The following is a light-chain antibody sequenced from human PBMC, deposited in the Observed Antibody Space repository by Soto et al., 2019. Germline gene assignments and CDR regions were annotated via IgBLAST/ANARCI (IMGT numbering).Light chain of an antibody. CDR3: ETWDTNLSAVV. CDR1: SSNIGKTL. CDR2: DDN. Sequence: VLTQPPSVSAAPGQEVTISCSGSSSNIGKTLVAWYQHLPGTAPKLLIYDDNRRPSGIPDRFSASKSGTSATLAITGLQTGDEADYYCETWDTNLSAVVFGGGTKVTVL. J-gene: IGLJ3*02. V-gene: IGLV1-51*01.